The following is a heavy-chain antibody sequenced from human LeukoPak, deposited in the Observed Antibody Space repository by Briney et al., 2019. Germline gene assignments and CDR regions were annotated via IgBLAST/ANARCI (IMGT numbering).Heavy chain of an antibody. J-gene: IGHJ5*02. CDR1: GDSITSSAFY. V-gene: IGHV4-39*07. Sequence: SETLSLTCTVSGDSITSSAFYWGWIRQPPGKGLEWIGEINHSGSTNYNPSLKSRVTISVDTSKNQFSLKLSSVTAADTAVYYCARGPSSSSWFGSIGFDPWGQGTLVTVSS. D-gene: IGHD6-13*01. CDR2: INHSGST. CDR3: ARGPSSSSWFGSIGFDP.